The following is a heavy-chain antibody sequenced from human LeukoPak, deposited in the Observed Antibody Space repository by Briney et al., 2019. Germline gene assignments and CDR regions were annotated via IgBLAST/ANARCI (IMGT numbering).Heavy chain of an antibody. V-gene: IGHV3-15*01. CDR2: IKSKTTGGTT. J-gene: IGHJ4*02. D-gene: IGHD2-15*01. Sequence: GGSLRLSCAASGFSFSNAWMSWVRQAPGKGLEWVGRIKSKTTGGTTDFAAPVKGRFTISRDDSKNTLYLQMNSLKTEDTAVYYCTTRTGGSCYSDYWGQGTLVTVSS. CDR3: TTRTGGSCYSDY. CDR1: GFSFSNAW.